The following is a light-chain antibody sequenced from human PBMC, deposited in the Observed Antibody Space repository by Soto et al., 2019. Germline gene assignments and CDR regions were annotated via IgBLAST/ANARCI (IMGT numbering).Light chain of an antibody. CDR3: QQYYSTPPT. J-gene: IGKJ1*01. CDR2: DAS. V-gene: IGKV1-5*01. Sequence: DIQMTQSPSTLSASVGDRVTITCRASQSISSGLAWYQQNPGKAPKVLMFDASSLESGVPSRFSGSGSGTEFTLTISSLQAEDVAVYYCQQYYSTPPTFGQGTKVDIK. CDR1: QSISSG.